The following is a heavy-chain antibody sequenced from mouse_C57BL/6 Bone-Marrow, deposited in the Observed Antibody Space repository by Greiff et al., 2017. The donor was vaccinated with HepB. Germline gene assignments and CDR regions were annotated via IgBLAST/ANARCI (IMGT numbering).Heavy chain of an antibody. CDR2: IDPSDSYT. V-gene: IGHV1-69*01. Sequence: QVQLQQPGAELVMPGASVKLSCKASGYTFTSYWMHWVKQRPGQGLEWIGEIDPSDSYTNYNQKFKGKSTLTVDKSSSTAYMQLSSLTSEGSAVYYCARTHSYCGNYLYFDYWGQGTTLTVSS. D-gene: IGHD2-1*01. J-gene: IGHJ2*01. CDR3: ARTHSYCGNYLYFDY. CDR1: GYTFTSYW.